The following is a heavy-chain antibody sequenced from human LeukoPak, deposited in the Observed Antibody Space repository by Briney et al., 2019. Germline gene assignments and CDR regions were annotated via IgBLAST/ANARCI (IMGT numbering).Heavy chain of an antibody. CDR3: ARSVEGSFDY. CDR2: MTSDTKTI. J-gene: IGHJ4*02. CDR1: GFKFSVYS. Sequence: GGSLRLSCAASGFKFSVYSMNWVRQAPGKGLEWVSYMTSDTKTIYYAVSVQGRFTISRDNAKNSVYPQMDSLRHEDTAVYYCARSVEGSFDYWGQGTLVTVSS. V-gene: IGHV3-48*02. D-gene: IGHD3-3*01.